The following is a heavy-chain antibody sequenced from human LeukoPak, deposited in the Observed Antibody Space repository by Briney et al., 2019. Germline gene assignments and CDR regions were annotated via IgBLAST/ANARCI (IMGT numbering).Heavy chain of an antibody. Sequence: SETLSLTCAVYGGSFSGYYWSWIRQPPGKGLEWIGEINHSGSTNYNPSLKSRVTISVDTSKNQFSLKLSSVTAADTAVYYCARGLRLRHFDWLEGNDAFDIWGQGTMVTVSS. D-gene: IGHD3-9*01. CDR2: INHSGST. CDR1: GGSFSGYY. J-gene: IGHJ3*02. V-gene: IGHV4-34*01. CDR3: ARGLRLRHFDWLEGNDAFDI.